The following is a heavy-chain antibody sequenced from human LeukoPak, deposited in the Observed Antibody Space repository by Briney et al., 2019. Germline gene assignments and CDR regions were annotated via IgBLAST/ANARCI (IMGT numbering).Heavy chain of an antibody. CDR3: AKDFWGGYYPNY. CDR2: SGSGGSI. V-gene: IGHV3-23*01. D-gene: IGHD3-3*01. Sequence: GGSLRLSCAASGFTFSNYAMSWVRQAPGKGLEWVSGSGSGGSIYYADSVKGRFTISRDNSKNTLFLQMNSLRAEDTAVYYCAKDFWGGYYPNYWGQGTLVTVSS. CDR1: GFTFSNYA. J-gene: IGHJ4*02.